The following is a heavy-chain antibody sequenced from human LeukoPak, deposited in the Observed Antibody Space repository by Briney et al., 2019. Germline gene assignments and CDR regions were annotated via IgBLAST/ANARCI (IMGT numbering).Heavy chain of an antibody. CDR3: ARLVGSSWYHEVLFGRDY. J-gene: IGHJ4*02. D-gene: IGHD6-13*01. Sequence: KPSETLSLTCAVYGGSFSGYYWSWIRQPPGKGLEWIGTIHYRGNTYYNPSLKSRVAISVDTSKNQFSLKLTSVTAADTAMYYCARLVGSSWYHEVLFGRDYWGQGTLVTVSS. V-gene: IGHV4-34*01. CDR1: GGSFSGYY. CDR2: IHYRGNT.